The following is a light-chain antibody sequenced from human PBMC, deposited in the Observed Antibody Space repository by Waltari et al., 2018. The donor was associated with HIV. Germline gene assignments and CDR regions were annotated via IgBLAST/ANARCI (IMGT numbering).Light chain of an antibody. CDR1: SRAIGAYEF. CDR3: SSYGDSLKVL. J-gene: IGLJ2*01. CDR2: EVT. V-gene: IGLV2-8*01. Sequence: QSALTQPPSASGSLGPSVPISCTASSRAIGAYEFVSWFQPHPHSAPKLLLYEVTRRPSTVSDLFSGSRSGNTAFLTVAGLQPDDEATYFCSSYGDSLKVLFGGGTNVTVL.